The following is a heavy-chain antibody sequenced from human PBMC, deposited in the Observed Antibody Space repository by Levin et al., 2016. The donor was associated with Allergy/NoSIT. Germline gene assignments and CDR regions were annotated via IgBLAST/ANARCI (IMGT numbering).Heavy chain of an antibody. CDR2: ISYDGSNK. Sequence: GESLKISCAASGFTFSSYAMHWVRQAPGKGLEWVAVISYDGSNKYYADSVKGRFTISRDNSKNTLYLQMNSLRAEDTAVYYCAREQGVLRYFDWLLGAGDFDYWGQGTLVTVSS. CDR3: AREQGVLRYFDWLLGAGDFDY. CDR1: GFTFSSYA. J-gene: IGHJ4*02. V-gene: IGHV3-30*04. D-gene: IGHD3-9*01.